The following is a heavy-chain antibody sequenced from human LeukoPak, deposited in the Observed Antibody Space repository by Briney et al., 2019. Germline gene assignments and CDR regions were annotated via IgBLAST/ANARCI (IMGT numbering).Heavy chain of an antibody. CDR1: GFTFSNYW. V-gene: IGHV3-7*01. J-gene: IGHJ4*02. D-gene: IGHD6-25*01. Sequence: GGSLRLSCAASGFTFSNYWMSWVRQAPGKGLDWVAIISIDGSEKAYVDSVKGRFSISRDNARNSLYLQMNSLSAEDTAVYYCARATRLPDYWGQGPLVTVSS. CDR2: ISIDGSEK. CDR3: ARATRLPDY.